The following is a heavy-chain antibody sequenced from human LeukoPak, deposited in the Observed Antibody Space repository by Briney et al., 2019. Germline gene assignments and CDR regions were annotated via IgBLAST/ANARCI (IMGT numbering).Heavy chain of an antibody. CDR1: GYTFTGYY. Sequence: ASVTVSFKASGYTFTGYYMHWVRQAPGQGLEWMGWINPNSGGTNYAQKFQGRVTMTRDTSISTAYMELSRLRSDDTAVYYCARVKWFGELLLDYWGQGTLVTASS. D-gene: IGHD3-10*01. CDR2: INPNSGGT. CDR3: ARVKWFGELLLDY. V-gene: IGHV1-2*02. J-gene: IGHJ4*02.